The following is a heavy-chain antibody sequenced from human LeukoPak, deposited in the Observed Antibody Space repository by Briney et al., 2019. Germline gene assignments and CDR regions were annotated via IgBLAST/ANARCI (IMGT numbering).Heavy chain of an antibody. CDR3: ARGKVRIYYDSSGYYSPFDY. D-gene: IGHD3-22*01. Sequence: PSETLSLTCTVSGGSIGTYSWNWIRQPPGKGLEWIGYIYYSGTTNYNPSLKSRVTISVDTSKNQFPLKLSSVTAADTAVYYCARGKVRIYYDSSGYYSPFDYWGQGTLVTVSS. CDR2: IYYSGTT. CDR1: GGSIGTYS. J-gene: IGHJ4*02. V-gene: IGHV4-59*12.